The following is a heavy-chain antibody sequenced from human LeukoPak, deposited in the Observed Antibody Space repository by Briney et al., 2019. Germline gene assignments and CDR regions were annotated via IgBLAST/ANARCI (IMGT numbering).Heavy chain of an antibody. V-gene: IGHV3-30-3*01. D-gene: IGHD6-19*01. CDR1: GFTFSSYA. Sequence: SGGSLRLSCAASGFTFSSYAMHWVRQAPGKGLEWVAVISYDGSNKYYADSVKGRFTISRGNSKNTLYLQMNSLRAEDTAVYYCARALYSSGWYGVSPGVWGQGTTVTVSS. J-gene: IGHJ6*02. CDR3: ARALYSSGWYGVSPGV. CDR2: ISYDGSNK.